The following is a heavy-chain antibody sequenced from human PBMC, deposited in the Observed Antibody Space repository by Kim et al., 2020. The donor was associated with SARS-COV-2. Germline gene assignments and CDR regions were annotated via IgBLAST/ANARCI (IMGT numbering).Heavy chain of an antibody. CDR1: GGTFSSYA. V-gene: IGHV1-69*13. D-gene: IGHD3-10*01. CDR3: ARAHYGSGSYPIGVFDF. CDR2: IIPIFGTA. J-gene: IGHJ4*02. Sequence: SVKVSCKASGGTFSSYAISWVRQAPGQGLEWRGGIIPIFGTANYAQKFQGRVTITADESTSTAYMELSSLRSEDTAVYYCARAHYGSGSYPIGVFDFWGQGTLVTVSS.